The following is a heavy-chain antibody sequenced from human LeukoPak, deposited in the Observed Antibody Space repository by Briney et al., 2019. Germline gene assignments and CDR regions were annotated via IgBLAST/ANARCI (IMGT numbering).Heavy chain of an antibody. Sequence: SETLSLTCTVSGGSISSDYWSWIRQPPGKGLEWIGYIYYSGSTNYNPSLKSRVTISVDTSKNQFSLKLSSVTAADTAVYYCARGEDYYDSSGYLNWFDPWGQGTLVTVSS. D-gene: IGHD3-22*01. CDR3: ARGEDYYDSSGYLNWFDP. CDR1: GGSISSDY. V-gene: IGHV4-59*01. J-gene: IGHJ5*02. CDR2: IYYSGST.